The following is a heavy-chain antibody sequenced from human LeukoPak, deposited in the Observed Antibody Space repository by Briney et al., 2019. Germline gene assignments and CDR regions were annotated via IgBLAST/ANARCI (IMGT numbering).Heavy chain of an antibody. CDR2: ISSSSSYI. D-gene: IGHD3-3*01. J-gene: IGHJ6*02. V-gene: IGHV3-21*01. Sequence: GGSLRLSCAASGFTFSSYSMSWVRQAPGKGLEWVSSISSSSSYIYYADSVKGRFTISRDNAKNSLYLQMNSLRAEDTAVYYCARAHLTTFEPTGDYYGMDVWGQGTTVTVSS. CDR1: GFTFSSYS. CDR3: ARAHLTTFEPTGDYYGMDV.